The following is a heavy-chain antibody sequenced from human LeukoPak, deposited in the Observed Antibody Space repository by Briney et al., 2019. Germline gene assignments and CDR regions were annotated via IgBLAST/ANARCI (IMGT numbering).Heavy chain of an antibody. D-gene: IGHD6-19*01. J-gene: IGHJ5*02. CDR1: GGTFSSYA. CDR3: ASVLSGIAVAGSFDP. Sequence: SVKVSCKASGGTFSSYAISWVRQAPGQGLEWMGRIIPILGIANYAQKFQGRVTITADKSTSTAYMELSSLRSEDTAVFYCASVLSGIAVAGSFDPWGQGTLVTVSS. CDR2: IIPILGIA. V-gene: IGHV1-69*04.